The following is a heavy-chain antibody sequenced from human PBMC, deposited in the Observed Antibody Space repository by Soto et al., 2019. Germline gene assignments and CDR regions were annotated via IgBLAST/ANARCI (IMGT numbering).Heavy chain of an antibody. D-gene: IGHD1-26*01. CDR2: IVVGSGNT. J-gene: IGHJ6*02. Sequence: WIVVGSGNTNYAQKFQERVTITRDMSTSTAYMELSSLRSEDTAVYYCAAESPLATAYYYYGMDVWGQGTTVTVSS. CDR3: AAESPLATAYYYYGMDV. V-gene: IGHV1-58*01.